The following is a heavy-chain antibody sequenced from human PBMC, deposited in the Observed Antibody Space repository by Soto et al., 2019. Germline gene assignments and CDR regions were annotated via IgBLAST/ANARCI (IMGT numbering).Heavy chain of an antibody. J-gene: IGHJ5*02. CDR2: ISAYNGNT. D-gene: IGHD6-13*01. Sequence: ASVKVSCKASGYTFTSYGISWVRQAPGQGLEWMGWISAYNGNTNYAQKIQGRVTMTTDTSTSTAYMDLRSLRSDDTAVYYCARGIAAANKHWFDPWGQGTLVTVSS. CDR1: GYTFTSYG. CDR3: ARGIAAANKHWFDP. V-gene: IGHV1-18*01.